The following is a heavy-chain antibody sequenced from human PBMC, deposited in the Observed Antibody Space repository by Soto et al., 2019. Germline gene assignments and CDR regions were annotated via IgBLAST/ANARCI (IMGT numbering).Heavy chain of an antibody. CDR3: ARLIVGDFWSGYLPNWFDP. Sequence: QVQLQESGPGLVKPSETLSLTCTVSGGSISSYYWSWIRQPPGKGLVWMGYVYYSGRTNYHPSLKSRDTISVDTSKNHFSLKLSSVTAADTAVYYCARLIVGDFWSGYLPNWFDPWGQGTLVTVSS. CDR2: VYYSGRT. CDR1: GGSISSYY. V-gene: IGHV4-59*01. J-gene: IGHJ5*02. D-gene: IGHD3-3*01.